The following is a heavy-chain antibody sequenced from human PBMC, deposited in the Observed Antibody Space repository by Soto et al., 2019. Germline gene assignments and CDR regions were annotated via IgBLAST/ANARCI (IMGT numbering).Heavy chain of an antibody. J-gene: IGHJ3*02. D-gene: IGHD2-2*01. Sequence: EVQLVESGGDLVQPGGSLSLSCAASGFTFSGHWMHWVRQVPGKGLEWVSRINTDGGSSAYADSVKGRFTISRDNAKNTLYLQMNGLRAEHTAVYYCAREAGYCSRTSCYRRAFDNWGQGKTVTVS. V-gene: IGHV3-74*03. CDR3: AREAGYCSRTSCYRRAFDN. CDR2: INTDGGSS. CDR1: GFTFSGHW.